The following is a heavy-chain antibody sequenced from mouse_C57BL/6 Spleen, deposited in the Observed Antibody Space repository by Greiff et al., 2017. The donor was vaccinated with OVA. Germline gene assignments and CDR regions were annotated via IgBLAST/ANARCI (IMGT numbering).Heavy chain of an antibody. CDR2: IDPSDSYT. CDR3: ARSEGGYGGTGWFAY. Sequence: QVQLQQPGAELVRPGTSVKLSCKASGYTFTSYWMHWVKQRPGQGLEWIGVIDPSDSYTNYNQKFKGKATLTVDTSSSTAYMQLSSLTSEDSAVYYCARSEGGYGGTGWFAYWGQGTLVTVSA. V-gene: IGHV1-59*01. D-gene: IGHD2-2*01. CDR1: GYTFTSYW. J-gene: IGHJ3*01.